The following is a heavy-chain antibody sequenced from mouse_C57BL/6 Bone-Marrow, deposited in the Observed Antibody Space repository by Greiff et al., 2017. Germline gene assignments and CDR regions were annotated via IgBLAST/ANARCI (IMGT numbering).Heavy chain of an antibody. D-gene: IGHD3-2*02. CDR3: AKTAQAWEFAY. CDR2: LDPSDSYT. CDR1: GYTFTSYW. V-gene: IGHV1-69*01. J-gene: IGHJ3*01. Sequence: QVQLQQPGAELVMPGASVKLSCKASGYTFTSYWMHWVKQRPGQGLEWIGALDPSDSYTNYNQKFKGKSPLTVDKSSSPAYMQLSRLTSEDAAVYYCAKTAQAWEFAYWGQGTLVTVS.